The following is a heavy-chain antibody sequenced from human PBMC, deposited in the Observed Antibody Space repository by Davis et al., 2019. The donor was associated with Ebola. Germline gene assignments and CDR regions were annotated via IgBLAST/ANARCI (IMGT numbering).Heavy chain of an antibody. CDR2: IYTSGST. Sequence: PSETLSLTCAVSGYSISSGYYWSWIRQPAGKGLEWIGHIYTSGSTNYNPSLKSRVTISVDTSKNQFSLKLSSVTAADTAVYYCARHNQGSSSWYRLWYFDLWGRGTLVTVSS. CDR1: GYSISSGYY. J-gene: IGHJ2*01. V-gene: IGHV4-61*09. CDR3: ARHNQGSSSWYRLWYFDL. D-gene: IGHD6-13*01.